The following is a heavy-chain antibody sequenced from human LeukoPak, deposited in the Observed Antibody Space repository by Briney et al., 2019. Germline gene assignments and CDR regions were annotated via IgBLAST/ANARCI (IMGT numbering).Heavy chain of an antibody. Sequence: SVKVSCKASGGTFSSYAISWVRQAPGQGLEWMGGIIPIFGTANYAQKFQGRVTITTDESTSTAYMERSSLRSEDTAVYYCAIVVPAAPYFDYWGQGTLVTVSS. J-gene: IGHJ4*02. D-gene: IGHD2-2*01. V-gene: IGHV1-69*05. CDR2: IIPIFGTA. CDR3: AIVVPAAPYFDY. CDR1: GGTFSSYA.